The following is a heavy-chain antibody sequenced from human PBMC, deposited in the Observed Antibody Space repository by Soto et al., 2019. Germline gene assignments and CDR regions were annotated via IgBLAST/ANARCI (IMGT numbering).Heavy chain of an antibody. CDR3: TRLYHYDSRHPADY. V-gene: IGHV3-73*01. D-gene: IGHD3-22*01. CDR2: ISSKAINYAT. J-gene: IGHJ4*02. Sequence: EMQLVESGGGLVQPGGSLKLSCAASGSTFSDSAIHWVRQASGKGLEWVGRISSKAINYATAYGASVRGRFTISRDDSKNTAYVQMNSLKTEDTAVYYCTRLYHYDSRHPADYWGQGALVTVSS. CDR1: GSTFSDSA.